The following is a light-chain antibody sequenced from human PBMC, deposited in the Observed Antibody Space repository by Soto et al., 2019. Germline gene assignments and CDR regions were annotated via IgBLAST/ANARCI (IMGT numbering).Light chain of an antibody. CDR2: ETS. Sequence: ALTQPASVSGSPGQSVTISCTGTSSDFGSYKFVSWYQHHPGTVPKVIIYETSKRPSGVSDRFSGSKSGNTASLTISGLQAEDEADYYCFSFTSTNTHVFGSGTKVTVL. CDR1: SSDFGSYKF. J-gene: IGLJ1*01. CDR3: FSFTSTNTHV. V-gene: IGLV2-23*01.